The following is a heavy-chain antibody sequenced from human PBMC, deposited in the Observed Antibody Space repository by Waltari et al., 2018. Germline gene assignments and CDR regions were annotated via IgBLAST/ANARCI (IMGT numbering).Heavy chain of an antibody. CDR2: IYSSGRT. CDR3: AREVRRDGYNYVDY. J-gene: IGHJ4*02. D-gene: IGHD5-12*01. CDR1: DGSINNYF. V-gene: IGHV4-4*07. Sequence: QVQVQESGPGLVKPSGPLSLTCNVSDGSINNYFWTWIRQPAGKGLEWIGRIYSSGRTNCNPSLRSRVTMSIDTSKNQFSLKLASVTAADTAVYFCAREVRRDGYNYVDYWAQGTLVIVSS.